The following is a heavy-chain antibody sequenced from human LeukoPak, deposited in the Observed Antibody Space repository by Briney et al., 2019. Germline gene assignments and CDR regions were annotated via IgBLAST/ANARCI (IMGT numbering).Heavy chain of an antibody. V-gene: IGHV3-30*02. CDR3: ARDRDDYDPLPLDY. J-gene: IGHJ4*02. CDR2: IRSDARNE. Sequence: PGGSLRLSCAASGFSFSTSGMHWIRQAPGKGLEWVAFIRSDARNEYYADSVKGRFTISRDNAKNSLYLQMNSLRAEDTAVYYCARDRDDYDPLPLDYWGQGTLVTVSS. CDR1: GFSFSTSG. D-gene: IGHD4-17*01.